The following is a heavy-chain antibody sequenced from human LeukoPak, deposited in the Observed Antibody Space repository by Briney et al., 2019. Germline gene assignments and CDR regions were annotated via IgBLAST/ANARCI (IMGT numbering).Heavy chain of an antibody. Sequence: GGSLRLSCAASGFTFSSYEMNWVRQAPGKGLEWVSYISSSGSTIYYADSVKGRFTISRDNAKNSLYLQMNSLRVEDTALYYCARGTPTTRDFDSWGQGTLVTVSS. CDR1: GFTFSSYE. J-gene: IGHJ4*02. CDR3: ARGTPTTRDFDS. D-gene: IGHD4-11*01. CDR2: ISSSGSTI. V-gene: IGHV3-48*03.